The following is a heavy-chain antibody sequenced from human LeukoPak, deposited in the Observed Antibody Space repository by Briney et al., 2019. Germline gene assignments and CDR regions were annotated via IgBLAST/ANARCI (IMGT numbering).Heavy chain of an antibody. CDR3: AKDRVGMTSVTYFDY. CDR2: IRYDGSDK. J-gene: IGHJ4*02. V-gene: IGHV3-30*02. CDR1: GFTFSDYG. Sequence: GGSLRPSCAVSGFTFSDYGMNWVRQAPGKGLEWVTFIRYDGSDKYYADSVKGRFTISRDNSKNTLYLQMNSLRAEDTAVYYCAKDRVGMTSVTYFDYWGQGTLVTVSS. D-gene: IGHD4-17*01.